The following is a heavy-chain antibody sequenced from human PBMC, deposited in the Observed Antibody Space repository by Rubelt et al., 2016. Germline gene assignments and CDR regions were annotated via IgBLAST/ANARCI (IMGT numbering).Heavy chain of an antibody. CDR3: ARGNDYGDYIYDY. CDR1: GGSISSYY. V-gene: IGHV4-59*01. D-gene: IGHD4-17*01. CDR2: VYYSGST. Sequence: QVQLQESGPGLVKPSETLSLTCTVSGGSISSYYWSWIRQPPGKGLEWIGYVYYSGSTNYNPSFKSRVTISVDTSKNQFSLELSSVTAADTAVYYCARGNDYGDYIYDYWGQGTLVTVSS. J-gene: IGHJ4*02.